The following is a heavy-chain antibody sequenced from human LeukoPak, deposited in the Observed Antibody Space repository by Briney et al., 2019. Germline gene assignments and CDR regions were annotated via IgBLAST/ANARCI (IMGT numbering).Heavy chain of an antibody. CDR2: FDPEDGET. CDR3: ATLPGYCSSTSCYNWFDP. Sequence: ASVKVSCKVSGYTLTELSMHWVRQAPGKGLEWMGGFDPEDGETIYAQKFQGRVTMTEDTSTDTAYMELSSLRSEDTAVYYCATLPGYCSSTSCYNWFDPWGQGTLVTVPS. J-gene: IGHJ5*02. CDR1: GYTLTELS. V-gene: IGHV1-24*01. D-gene: IGHD2-2*03.